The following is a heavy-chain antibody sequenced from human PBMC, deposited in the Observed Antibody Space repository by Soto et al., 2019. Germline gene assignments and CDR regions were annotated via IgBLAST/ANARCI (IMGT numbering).Heavy chain of an antibody. CDR2: IYYSGST. CDR3: ARRLSYDFWSGYYLDNAFDI. J-gene: IGHJ3*02. D-gene: IGHD3-3*01. V-gene: IGHV4-59*08. Sequence: QVQLQESGPGLMKPSETLSLTCTVSGGSISSYYWSWIRQPPGKGLEWIGYIYYSGSTNYNPSLKSRVTISVDTSKNQFSLKLSSVTAADTAVYYCARRLSYDFWSGYYLDNAFDIWGQGTMVTVSS. CDR1: GGSISSYY.